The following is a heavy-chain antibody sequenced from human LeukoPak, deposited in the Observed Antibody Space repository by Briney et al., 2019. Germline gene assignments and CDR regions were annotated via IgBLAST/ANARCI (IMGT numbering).Heavy chain of an antibody. Sequence: PGGSLRLSCAASGFTFSSYGVHWVRQAPGKGLEWVAVIWYDGSNKYYADSVKGRFTISRDNSKNTLYLQMNSLRAEDTAVYYCARDSSVGYFDLWGRGTLVTVSS. V-gene: IGHV3-33*01. D-gene: IGHD6-25*01. CDR1: GFTFSSYG. CDR2: IWYDGSNK. CDR3: ARDSSVGYFDL. J-gene: IGHJ2*01.